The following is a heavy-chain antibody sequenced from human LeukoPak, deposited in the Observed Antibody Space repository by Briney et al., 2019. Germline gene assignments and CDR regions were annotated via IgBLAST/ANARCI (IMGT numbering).Heavy chain of an antibody. CDR3: ARDYGSYYSFDY. V-gene: IGHV3-48*03. CDR2: ISSSGSTI. J-gene: IGHJ4*02. Sequence: GGSLRLSCAASGFTFSSYEMIWVRQAPGKGLEWVSYISSSGSTIYYADSVKGRFTISRDNAKNSLYLQMNSLRAEDTAVYYCARDYGSYYSFDYWGQGTLVTVSS. CDR1: GFTFSSYE. D-gene: IGHD1-26*01.